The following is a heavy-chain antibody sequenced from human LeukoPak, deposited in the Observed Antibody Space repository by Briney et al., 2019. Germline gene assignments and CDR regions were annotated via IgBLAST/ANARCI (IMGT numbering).Heavy chain of an antibody. Sequence: PGGSLRLSCAASGITFSRFAMSWVRQAPGKGLEWVSGISDSGGSPYYADSVKGRFTISRDNSKNTLYLRMNGLRAEDTAIYYCATYRRGYHDTNESYYFDYWGQGTLVTVSS. CDR3: ATYRRGYHDTNESYYFDY. V-gene: IGHV3-23*01. J-gene: IGHJ4*02. CDR1: GITFSRFA. CDR2: ISDSGGSP. D-gene: IGHD2-8*01.